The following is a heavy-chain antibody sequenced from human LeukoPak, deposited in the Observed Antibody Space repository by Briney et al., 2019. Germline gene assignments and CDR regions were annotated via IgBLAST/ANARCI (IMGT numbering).Heavy chain of an antibody. J-gene: IGHJ4*02. D-gene: IGHD3-10*01. CDR1: GFTFSSYA. V-gene: IGHV3-23*01. CDR3: AGAYYDPGASDY. Sequence: GGSLRLSCAASGFTFSSYARSWVRQAPGKGLEWVPAISGSGGSTDYADGVKRRFTISRDNSKKTQYLQMNSLRAGDTAVYYCAGAYYDPGASDYWGQGTLVTVSS. CDR2: ISGSGGST.